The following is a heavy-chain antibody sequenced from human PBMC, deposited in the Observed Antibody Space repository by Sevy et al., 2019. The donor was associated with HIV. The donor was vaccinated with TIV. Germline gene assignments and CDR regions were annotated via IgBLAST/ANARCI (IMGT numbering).Heavy chain of an antibody. J-gene: IGHJ4*02. D-gene: IGHD3-22*01. Sequence: ASVKVSCKVSGYTLTGLSMHWVRQAPGKGLEWMGRFDPEDGETIYAQNFQGRVTLTDDTSRDTAYMGLSSLRYEDTAVYYCATAREYYQDSSGYLDFWGQGTLVTVSS. V-gene: IGHV1-24*01. CDR1: GYTLTGLS. CDR3: ATAREYYQDSSGYLDF. CDR2: FDPEDGET.